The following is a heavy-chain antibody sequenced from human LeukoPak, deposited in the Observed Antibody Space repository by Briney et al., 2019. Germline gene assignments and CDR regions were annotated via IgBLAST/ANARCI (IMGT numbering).Heavy chain of an antibody. D-gene: IGHD4-17*01. CDR3: ARDDTVTTRVGCID. Sequence: PGGSLRLSCAASGFTFSIYWMSWVRQAPGKGLEWVANIKQDGSEKYYVDSVKGRFTISRDNTKNSLYLQMNSLRAEDTAVYYCARDDTVTTRVGCIDWGQGILVTVSS. V-gene: IGHV3-7*01. CDR2: IKQDGSEK. CDR1: GFTFSIYW. J-gene: IGHJ4*02.